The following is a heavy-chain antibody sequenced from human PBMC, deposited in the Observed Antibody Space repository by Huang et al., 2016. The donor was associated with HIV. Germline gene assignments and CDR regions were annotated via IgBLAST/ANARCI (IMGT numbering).Heavy chain of an antibody. CDR3: ARGQLGSYGDYDVLY. D-gene: IGHD4-17*01. J-gene: IGHJ4*02. Sequence: QVQLVQSGAEVKTPGSSVKVPCKASGGTFSKYAISWVRQAPGQGLEWRGVIIPMVGTPNYARKFQGSVTITADDATSTTYVEGSSLRSEDTALYYCARGQLGSYGDYDVLYWGQGTLVTVSS. CDR1: GGTFSKYA. CDR2: IIPMVGTP. V-gene: IGHV1-69*13.